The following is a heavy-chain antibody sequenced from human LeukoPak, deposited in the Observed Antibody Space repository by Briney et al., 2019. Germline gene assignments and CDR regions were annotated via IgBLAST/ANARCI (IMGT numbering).Heavy chain of an antibody. CDR2: INWNGGST. Sequence: GGSLRLSCAASGFTFDDYGMSWVRQAPGKGLEWVSGINWNGGSTGYADSVKGRFTISRDNAKNSLYLQMNSLRAEDTALYHCARGRSWDGSGSYNLWFDPWGQGTLVTVSS. V-gene: IGHV3-20*01. CDR1: GFTFDDYG. D-gene: IGHD3-10*01. CDR3: ARGRSWDGSGSYNLWFDP. J-gene: IGHJ5*02.